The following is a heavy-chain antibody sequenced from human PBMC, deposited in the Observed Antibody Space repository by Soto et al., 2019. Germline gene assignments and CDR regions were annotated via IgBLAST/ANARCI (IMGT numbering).Heavy chain of an antibody. J-gene: IGHJ3*02. CDR1: GGSISSYY. CDR2: IYYSGST. Sequence: SETLSLTCTVSGGSISSYYWSWIRQPPGKGLEWIGYIYYSGSTNYNPSLKSRDTISVDTSKTQFSLKLSSVVAADTAVYYGASWTMVTTERFDAVDICAQGTMVTVS. D-gene: IGHD4-17*01. CDR3: ASWTMVTTERFDAVDI. V-gene: IGHV4-59*01.